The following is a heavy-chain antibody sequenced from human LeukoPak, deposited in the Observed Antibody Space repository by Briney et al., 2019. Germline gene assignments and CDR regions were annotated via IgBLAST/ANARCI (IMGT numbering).Heavy chain of an antibody. V-gene: IGHV3-30*09. D-gene: IGHD3-10*01. J-gene: IGHJ4*02. CDR2: ISYDGSNK. CDR3: ARVLTDPRYGSGSGYFDY. CDR1: GFTFSSYA. Sequence: GRSLRLSCAASGFTFSSYAMHWVRKAPGKGLEWVAVISYDGSNKYYADSVKGRFAISRDNSKNTLYLQMNSLRAEDTAVYYCARVLTDPRYGSGSGYFDYWGQGTLVTVSS.